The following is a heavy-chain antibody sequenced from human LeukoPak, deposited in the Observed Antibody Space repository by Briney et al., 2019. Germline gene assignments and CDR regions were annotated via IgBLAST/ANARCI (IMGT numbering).Heavy chain of an antibody. D-gene: IGHD3-10*01. Sequence: GGSLRLSCAASGFTLSDYYMSWIRQAPGKGLEWVSYISFSGSTIYYADSVKGRFTISRDNAKNSLYLQMNSLRAEDTAVYYCARVEVDYYGSGSYWYMDVWGKGTTVTISS. CDR2: ISFSGSTI. CDR1: GFTLSDYY. CDR3: ARVEVDYYGSGSYWYMDV. J-gene: IGHJ6*03. V-gene: IGHV3-11*01.